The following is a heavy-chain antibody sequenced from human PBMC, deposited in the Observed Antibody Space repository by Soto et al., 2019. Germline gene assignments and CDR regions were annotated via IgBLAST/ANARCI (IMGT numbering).Heavy chain of an antibody. V-gene: IGHV3-30-3*01. D-gene: IGHD3-10*02. J-gene: IGHJ5*02. CDR1: GFTFSSYA. CDR2: ISYDGSNK. Sequence: QVQLVESGGGVVQPGRSLRLSCAASGFTFSSYAMHWVRQAPGKGLEWVAVISYDGSNKYYADSVKGRFTISRDNSQNTLDLQMNSLRDEDTAVYYCARGCKGDCSANRNWFDPWGQGTLVTVSS. CDR3: ARGCKGDCSANRNWFDP.